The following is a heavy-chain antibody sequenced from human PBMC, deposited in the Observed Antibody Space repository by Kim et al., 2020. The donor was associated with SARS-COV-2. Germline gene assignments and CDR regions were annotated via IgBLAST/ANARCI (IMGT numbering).Heavy chain of an antibody. D-gene: IGHD5-18*01. CDR1: GFTFSSYW. J-gene: IGHJ4*02. CDR3: ARALWIQPYYFDY. CDR2: IKQDGSEK. V-gene: IGHV3-7*04. Sequence: GGSLRLSCAASGFTFSSYWMSWVRQAPGKGLEWVANIKQDGSEKYYVDSVKGRFTISRDNAKNSLYLQMNSLRAEDTAVYYCARALWIQPYYFDYWGQGTLVTVSS.